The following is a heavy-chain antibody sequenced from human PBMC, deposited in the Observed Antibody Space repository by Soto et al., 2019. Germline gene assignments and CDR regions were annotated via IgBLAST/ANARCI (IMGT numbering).Heavy chain of an antibody. D-gene: IGHD2-15*01. J-gene: IGHJ6*02. CDR2: IKTNTEGGTT. V-gene: IGHV3-15*07. Sequence: EVQLVESGGGFIYPGGSLRLSCAASGLTISNAWMNWVRQAPGTGLEWVGRIKTNTEGGTTDYAAAAKGRFTVSRNDSKNTLYLQMNSLKTEHTVLYYCTRGSVEGVWGQGTTVTVSS. CDR3: TRGSVEGV. CDR1: GLTISNAW.